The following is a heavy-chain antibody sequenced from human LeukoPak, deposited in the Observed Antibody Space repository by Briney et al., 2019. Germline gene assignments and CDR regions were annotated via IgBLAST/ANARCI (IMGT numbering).Heavy chain of an antibody. J-gene: IGHJ6*02. CDR1: GFTFNTYT. Sequence: PGGSLRLSCAASGFTFNTYTMNWVRQAPGKGLEWVSYISGSSGIIDYADSVRGRFTISRDNAKNSLYLQMNSLRAEDTAVYYCARDRMVRGVIKAPYGMDVWGQGTTVTVSS. D-gene: IGHD3-10*01. CDR3: ARDRMVRGVIKAPYGMDV. V-gene: IGHV3-48*01. CDR2: ISGSSGII.